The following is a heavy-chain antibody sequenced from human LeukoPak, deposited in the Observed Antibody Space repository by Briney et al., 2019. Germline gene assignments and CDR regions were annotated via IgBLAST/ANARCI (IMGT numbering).Heavy chain of an antibody. CDR1: GYTFTSYA. D-gene: IGHD3-22*01. J-gene: IGHJ4*02. CDR2: IIPILGIA. Sequence: ASVKVSCKASGYTFTSYAISWVRQAPGQGLEWMGRIIPILGIANYAQKFQGRVTMTTDTSTSTAYMELRSLRFDDTAVYYCARDVTMIVGGDYWGQGTLVTVSS. CDR3: ARDVTMIVGGDY. V-gene: IGHV1-18*01.